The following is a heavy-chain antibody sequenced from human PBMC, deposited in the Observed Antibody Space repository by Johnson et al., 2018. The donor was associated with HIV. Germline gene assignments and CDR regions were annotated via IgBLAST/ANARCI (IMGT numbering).Heavy chain of an antibody. CDR1: GFTFDDYA. Sequence: VQLVESGGGLVQPGRSLRLSCAASGFTFDDYAMHWVRQAPGKGLEWVSGISWNSGSIGYADSVKGRFTISRDNAKNSLYLQMNSLRAEDTAVYYCAKGGIDAFDIWGQGTMVTVSS. D-gene: IGHD6-25*01. J-gene: IGHJ3*02. V-gene: IGHV3-9*01. CDR2: ISWNSGSI. CDR3: AKGGIDAFDI.